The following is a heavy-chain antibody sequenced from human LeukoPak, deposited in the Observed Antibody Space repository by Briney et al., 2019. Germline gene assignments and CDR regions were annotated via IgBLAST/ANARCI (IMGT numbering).Heavy chain of an antibody. V-gene: IGHV3-48*02. J-gene: IGHJ4*02. Sequence: PGGSLRLSCAAAGFTFSSYSMNWVRQAPGKGLEWVSYISSSSSTIYYADSVKGRLTISRDNAKNSLYLQMNSLRDGDTAVYYCAPHRDGSYPFDYWGQGTLVTVSS. CDR3: APHRDGSYPFDY. D-gene: IGHD1-26*01. CDR1: GFTFSSYS. CDR2: ISSSSSTI.